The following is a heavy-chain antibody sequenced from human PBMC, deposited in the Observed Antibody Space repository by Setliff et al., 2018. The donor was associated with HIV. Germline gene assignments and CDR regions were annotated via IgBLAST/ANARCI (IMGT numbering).Heavy chain of an antibody. J-gene: IGHJ6*02. CDR1: GFTFDDYA. Sequence: GGSLRLSCAASGFTFDDYAMHWVRQAPGKGLEWVSSITWNSGNIGYADSVKGRFTISRDNAKNSLYLLMNSLTTEDTALYYCAKDNRYCSGDIRYPHYYYGTDVWGQGTTVTVS. CDR2: ITWNSGNI. CDR3: AKDNRYCSGDIRYPHYYYGTDV. V-gene: IGHV3-9*01. D-gene: IGHD2-15*01.